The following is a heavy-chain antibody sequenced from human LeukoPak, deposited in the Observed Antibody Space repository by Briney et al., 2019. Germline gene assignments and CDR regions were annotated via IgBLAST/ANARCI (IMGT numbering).Heavy chain of an antibody. Sequence: PGGSLRLSCAASGFTVSTFAWHWVRQPPGKGLEWVAFMGTDETDIHYADSVRGRFIISRDNSRNTLSLDMSSLRVEDTAVYYWAKEPPGGWSIDLCGRGTLVSVSS. D-gene: IGHD3-16*01. CDR1: GFTVSTFA. CDR2: MGTDETDI. J-gene: IGHJ2*01. CDR3: AKEPPGGWSIDL. V-gene: IGHV3-30*02.